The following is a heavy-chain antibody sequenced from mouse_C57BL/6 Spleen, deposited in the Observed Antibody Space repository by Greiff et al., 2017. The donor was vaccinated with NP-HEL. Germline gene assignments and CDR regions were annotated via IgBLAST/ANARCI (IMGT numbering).Heavy chain of an antibody. CDR3: YYDYDGYAMDY. CDR2: IYPGSGNT. D-gene: IGHD2-4*01. V-gene: IGHV1-76*01. CDR1: GYTFTDYY. Sequence: QVHVKQSGAELVRPGASVKLSCKASGYTFTDYYINWVKQRPGQGLEWIARIYPGSGNTYYNEKFKGKATLTAEKSSSTAYMQLSSLTSEDSAVYFCYYDYDGYAMDYWGQGTSVTVSS. J-gene: IGHJ4*01.